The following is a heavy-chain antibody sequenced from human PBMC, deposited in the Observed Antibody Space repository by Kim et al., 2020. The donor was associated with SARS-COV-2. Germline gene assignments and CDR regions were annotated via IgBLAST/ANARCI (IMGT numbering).Heavy chain of an antibody. Sequence: GGSLRLSCVASGGTGSGDGMYWVRQAPGKGLEWVGIVSYEGRNTYYAGSVEGRFTISRDNSKNTLYLQMNSLRTEDTALYYCVKEAAFTTIVVDYYFDYWGQGTLVTVSS. CDR2: VSYEGRNT. CDR3: VKEAAFTTIVVDYYFDY. CDR1: GGTGSGDG. D-gene: IGHD3-22*01. V-gene: IGHV3-30*18. J-gene: IGHJ4*02.